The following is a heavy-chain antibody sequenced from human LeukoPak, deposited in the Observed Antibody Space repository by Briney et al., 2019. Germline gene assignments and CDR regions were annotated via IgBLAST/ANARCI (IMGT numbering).Heavy chain of an antibody. CDR2: IYYSGNT. J-gene: IGHJ6*03. CDR1: GGSISSYY. Sequence: SETLSLTCTVSGGSISSYYWSWIRQPPGKGLEWIGYIYYSGNTNYNPSLKSRVTISVDTSRNQFSLKLSSVTAADTAVYYCGRLYNYYMDVWGKGTTVTVSS. D-gene: IGHD3-10*01. CDR3: GRLYNYYMDV. V-gene: IGHV4-59*12.